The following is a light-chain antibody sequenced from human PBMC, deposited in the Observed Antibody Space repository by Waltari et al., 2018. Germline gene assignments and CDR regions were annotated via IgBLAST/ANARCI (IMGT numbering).Light chain of an antibody. J-gene: IGKJ3*01. CDR3: HQYYTTPFT. CDR1: QGISNY. CDR2: SAS. Sequence: DIQLTQSPSFLSASVRDRVTITCRASQGISNYLAWYQQKPGKAPKLLIYSASTLQSGVPSRFSGSGSGTEFSLTISSLQPEDFATYYCHQYYTTPFTFGPGTTVDIK. V-gene: IGKV1-9*01.